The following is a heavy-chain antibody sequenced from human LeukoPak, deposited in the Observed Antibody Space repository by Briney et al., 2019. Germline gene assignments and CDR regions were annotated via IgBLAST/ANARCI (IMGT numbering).Heavy chain of an antibody. V-gene: IGHV4-59*01. Sequence: ASETLPLTCTVSGGSISSYYWGWIRQPPGKGLEWIGYIYYSGSTNYNPSLKSRVTISVDTSKNQFSLKLSSVTAADTAVYYCASGLGGNTLYPWGQGTLVTVSS. CDR1: GGSISSYY. CDR2: IYYSGST. J-gene: IGHJ5*02. D-gene: IGHD2/OR15-2a*01. CDR3: ASGLGGNTLYP.